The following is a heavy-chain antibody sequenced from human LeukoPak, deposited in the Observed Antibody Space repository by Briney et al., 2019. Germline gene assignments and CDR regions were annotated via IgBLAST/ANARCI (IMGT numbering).Heavy chain of an antibody. V-gene: IGHV3-21*01. D-gene: IGHD3-9*01. Sequence: PGGSLRLSCAASGFTFSSYSMNWVRQAPGKGLEWVSSISSSSSYIYYADSVKGRFTISRDNAKNSLYLQMNSLRAEDTAVYYCARYYDILTGPDYWGQGTLVTVSS. CDR2: ISSSSSYI. CDR1: GFTFSSYS. CDR3: ARYYDILTGPDY. J-gene: IGHJ4*02.